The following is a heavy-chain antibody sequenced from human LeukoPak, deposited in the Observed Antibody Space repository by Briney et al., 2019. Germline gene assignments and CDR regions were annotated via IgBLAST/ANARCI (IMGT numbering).Heavy chain of an antibody. V-gene: IGHV4-30-2*01. D-gene: IGHD4-11*01. CDR3: ARAYYSLPTLTWFDP. CDR2: IYRSGST. CDR1: GGSISSGGYS. J-gene: IGHJ5*02. Sequence: SQTLSLTCAVSGGSISSGGYSWSWIRQPPGKGLEWIGYIYRSGSTYYNPSLKSRVTISVDRSKNQFSLKLSSVTAADTAVYYCARAYYSLPTLTWFDPWGQGTLVTVSS.